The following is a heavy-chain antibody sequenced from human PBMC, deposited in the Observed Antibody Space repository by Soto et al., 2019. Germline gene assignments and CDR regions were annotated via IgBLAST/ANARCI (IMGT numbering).Heavy chain of an antibody. D-gene: IGHD6-13*01. Sequence: QVQLVESGGGVIQPGRSLRLSCAASGFTLRLHAMHWVRQAPGKGLEWVAQIWYAGSNKYYTDSVKGRFTVSRDDFMNTVFLQMDSLRAEDTAVYYCARDGQQLTPYALDVWGQGTTVIVSS. J-gene: IGHJ6*02. CDR1: GFTLRLHA. CDR3: ARDGQQLTPYALDV. V-gene: IGHV3-33*08. CDR2: IWYAGSNK.